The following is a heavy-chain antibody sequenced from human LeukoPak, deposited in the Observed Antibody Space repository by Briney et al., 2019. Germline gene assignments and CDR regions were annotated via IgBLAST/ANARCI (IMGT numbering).Heavy chain of an antibody. D-gene: IGHD5-12*01. CDR2: IYSGGST. CDR1: GFTVSSNY. V-gene: IGHV3-53*01. CDR3: AKAVREMATILAS. J-gene: IGHJ4*02. Sequence: GGSLRLSCAASGFTVSSNYMSWVRQAPGKGLEWVSVIYSGGSTYYADSVKGRFTISRDNSKNTLYLQMNSLRAEDTAVYYCAKAVREMATILASWGQGTLVTVSS.